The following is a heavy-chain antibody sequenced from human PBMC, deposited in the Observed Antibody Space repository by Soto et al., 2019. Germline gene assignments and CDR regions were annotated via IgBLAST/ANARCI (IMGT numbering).Heavy chain of an antibody. D-gene: IGHD2-2*02. CDR1: GYTISNYA. V-gene: IGHV1-18*04. Sequence: ASVKVSCKASGYTISNYAMSWVRQAPGQGLEWMGWISAYSGHTNYAQKLQGRVTMTTDTSTSTAYMELRSLRSDDTAVYYCAKCSASCYNGFDYWGQGTLVTVSS. CDR2: ISAYSGHT. J-gene: IGHJ4*02. CDR3: AKCSASCYNGFDY.